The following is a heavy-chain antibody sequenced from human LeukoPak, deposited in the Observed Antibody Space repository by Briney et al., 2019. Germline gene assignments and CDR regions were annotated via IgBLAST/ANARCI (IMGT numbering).Heavy chain of an antibody. V-gene: IGHV3-74*01. CDR3: ARVGYDFWSGYSRPGDY. CDR2: IKSDGSDT. J-gene: IGHJ4*02. D-gene: IGHD3-3*01. CDR1: GFTLSSYW. Sequence: GGTLRLSCAASGFTLSSYWMHWVRQVPGKGLVWVSRIKSDGSDTRYADSVKGRFTISRDNAKNTLYLQMNSLRAEDTAVYYCARVGYDFWSGYSRPGDYWGQGTLVTVSS.